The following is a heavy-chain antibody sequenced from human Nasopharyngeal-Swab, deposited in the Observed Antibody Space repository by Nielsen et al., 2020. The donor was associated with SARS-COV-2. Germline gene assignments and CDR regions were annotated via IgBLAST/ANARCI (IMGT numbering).Heavy chain of an antibody. Sequence: GESLKISCAASGITVSTNYMSWVRQAPGTGLEWVSVVYGGGDTHYAESVKGRFTISRDNSKNTLYLQMNSLRAEDTAVYYCARDRFTDSSGWTGFDFWGQGTLVTVSS. V-gene: IGHV3-66*01. J-gene: IGHJ4*02. D-gene: IGHD6-19*01. CDR3: ARDRFTDSSGWTGFDF. CDR2: VYGGGDT. CDR1: GITVSTNY.